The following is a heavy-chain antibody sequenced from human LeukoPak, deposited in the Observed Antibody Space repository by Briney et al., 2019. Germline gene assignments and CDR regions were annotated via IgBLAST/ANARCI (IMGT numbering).Heavy chain of an antibody. D-gene: IGHD3-22*01. CDR2: IIPIFGTA. CDR1: GGTFSSYA. V-gene: IGHV1-69*13. Sequence: SVKVSCKASGGTFSSYAISWVRQAPGQGLEWMGGIIPIFGTANYAQKFQGRATITADESTSTAYMELSSLRSEDTAVYYCARDRGWYYDSSGLGYFDLWGRGTLVTVSS. J-gene: IGHJ2*01. CDR3: ARDRGWYYDSSGLGYFDL.